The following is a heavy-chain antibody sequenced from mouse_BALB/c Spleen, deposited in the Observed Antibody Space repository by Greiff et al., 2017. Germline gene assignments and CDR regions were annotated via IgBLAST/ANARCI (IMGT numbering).Heavy chain of an antibody. CDR1: GYSITSDYA. J-gene: IGHJ3*01. D-gene: IGHD1-1*01. Sequence: EVQLQQSGPGLVKPSQSLSLTCTVTGYSITSDYAWNWIRQFPGNKLEWMGYISYSGSTSYNPSLKSRISITRDTSKNQFFLQLNSVTTEDTATYYCARSFALLPFAYWGQGTLVTVSA. CDR3: ARSFALLPFAY. V-gene: IGHV3-2*02. CDR2: ISYSGST.